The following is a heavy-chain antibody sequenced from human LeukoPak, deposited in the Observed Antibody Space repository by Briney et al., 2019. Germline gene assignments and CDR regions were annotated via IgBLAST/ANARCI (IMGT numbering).Heavy chain of an antibody. Sequence: SVKVSCKASGGTFSSYAISWVRQAPGQGLEWMGGIIPIFGTANYAQKFQGRVTITTDESTSTAYMELSSLRSEDTAVYYCARDSPPLGQDYYYYYYMDVWGKGTTVTVSS. V-gene: IGHV1-69*05. CDR2: IIPIFGTA. J-gene: IGHJ6*03. D-gene: IGHD3-16*01. CDR1: GGTFSSYA. CDR3: ARDSPPLGQDYYYYYYMDV.